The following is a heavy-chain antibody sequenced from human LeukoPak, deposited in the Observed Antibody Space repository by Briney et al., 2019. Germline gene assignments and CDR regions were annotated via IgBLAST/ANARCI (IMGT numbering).Heavy chain of an antibody. D-gene: IGHD5-18*01. CDR3: ARDRGGKVDTGAVEY. Sequence: GGSLRLSCVGSKFTFRYYSMHWVRQLPGRGLEWVAGINGDGGGAAYADSVVGRFTISRDYAETSLYLQMNSLRPGDTALYYCARDRGGKVDTGAVEYWGQGTQVAVSS. J-gene: IGHJ4*02. CDR2: INGDGGGA. V-gene: IGHV3-9*01. CDR1: KFTFRYYS.